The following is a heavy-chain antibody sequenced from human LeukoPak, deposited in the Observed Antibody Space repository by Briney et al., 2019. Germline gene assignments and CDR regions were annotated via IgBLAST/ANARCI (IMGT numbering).Heavy chain of an antibody. Sequence: ASVKDSCKVSGYTLTELSMHWVGQARGKGLEWMGGFDPEDGETIYAQKFQGRVTMTEDTSTDTAYLELSSLRSEDTAVYYCATVGEWELPSRAFDIWGQGTMVTVSS. CDR3: ATVGEWELPSRAFDI. CDR2: FDPEDGET. V-gene: IGHV1-24*01. D-gene: IGHD1-26*01. J-gene: IGHJ3*02. CDR1: GYTLTELS.